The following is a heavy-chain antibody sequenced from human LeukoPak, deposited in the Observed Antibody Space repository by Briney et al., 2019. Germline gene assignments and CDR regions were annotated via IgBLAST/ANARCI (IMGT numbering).Heavy chain of an antibody. J-gene: IGHJ4*02. Sequence: SETLSLTCTVSGGSISSSSYYWGWIRQPPGKGLEWIGSMYYSGNTYYNPSLKSRVTISVDTSKNHFSLKLNSVTAADTALDYFASSRRVRGISMGYFNSWGQGPLVTVSS. CDR1: GGSISSSSYY. D-gene: IGHD3-10*01. V-gene: IGHV4-39*02. CDR2: MYYSGNT. CDR3: ASSRRVRGISMGYFNS.